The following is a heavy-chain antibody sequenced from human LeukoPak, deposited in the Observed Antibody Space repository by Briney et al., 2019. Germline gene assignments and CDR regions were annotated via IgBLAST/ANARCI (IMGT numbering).Heavy chain of an antibody. V-gene: IGHV3-21*04. D-gene: IGHD3-9*01. CDR1: GFTFSSYS. CDR2: IRSSSRYT. CDR3: AKTLYYDILTGYYVN. J-gene: IGHJ4*02. Sequence: GGSLRLSCAASGFTFSSYSMNSVRQPPGKGREWVSSIRSSSRYTYYADSVKGRFTISGDNSKNTLYLQMSSLRADDTAISYCAKTLYYDILTGYYVNWGQGILVTVSS.